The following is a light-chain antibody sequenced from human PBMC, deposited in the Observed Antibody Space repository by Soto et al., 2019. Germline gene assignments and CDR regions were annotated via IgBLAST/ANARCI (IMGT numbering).Light chain of an antibody. CDR1: QSVSYN. CDR3: QQYGDWPPET. Sequence: EIVMTQSPATLSVSPWERATLSCMASQSVSYNLAWYQQKPGQAPRLLIYGASTRATGIPARFSGSGSGTEFTLTISSLQSEDFAVYYCQQYGDWPPETFGQGTKVDIK. V-gene: IGKV3-15*01. J-gene: IGKJ1*01. CDR2: GAS.